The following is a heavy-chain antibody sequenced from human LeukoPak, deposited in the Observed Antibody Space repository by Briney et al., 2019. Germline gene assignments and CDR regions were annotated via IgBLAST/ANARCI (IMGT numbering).Heavy chain of an antibody. CDR1: GGSFSGYY. Sequence: SETLSLTCAVYGGSFSGYYWRWLRQPPGKGLEWIGDINHSGSNNYFPTLKSRVTISVDTSKNQFSLKLSSVTDADTAVYYCAGGYRNFDYWGQGALVTVAS. V-gene: IGHV4-34*01. CDR3: AGGYRNFDY. J-gene: IGHJ4*02. D-gene: IGHD4-11*01. CDR2: INHSGSN.